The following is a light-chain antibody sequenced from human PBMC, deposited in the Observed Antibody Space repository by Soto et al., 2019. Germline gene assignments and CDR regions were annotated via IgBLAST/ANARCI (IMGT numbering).Light chain of an antibody. CDR2: AAS. Sequence: DIQMTQSPSSLSASVGDRVTITWRASQTISNYLSWYQHKPGNPPKLLIYAASSLQSGVPSRFSGSGAGTDFTLTISSLQPEDFASYYCQQSYSTHITFGQGTRLEIK. CDR1: QTISNY. CDR3: QQSYSTHIT. V-gene: IGKV1-39*01. J-gene: IGKJ5*01.